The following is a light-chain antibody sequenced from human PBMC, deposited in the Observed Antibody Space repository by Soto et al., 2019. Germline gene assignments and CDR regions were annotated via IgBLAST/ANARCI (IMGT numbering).Light chain of an antibody. V-gene: IGKV3-15*01. CDR1: QSVSSN. CDR3: QQYNNWPLT. J-gene: IGKJ4*01. CDR2: GAS. Sequence: ERVMTQSPATLSVSPGERATLSCRASQSVSSNLAWYQQKPGQAPRLLIYGASTRATGIPARFSGSGSGTEFTLTISSLQSEDFAVYYCQQYNNWPLTFGGGTXVDIK.